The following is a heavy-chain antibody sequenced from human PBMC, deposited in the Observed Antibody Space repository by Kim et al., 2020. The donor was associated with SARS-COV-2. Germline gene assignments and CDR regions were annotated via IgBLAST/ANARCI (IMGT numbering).Heavy chain of an antibody. D-gene: IGHD4-4*01. V-gene: IGHV3-7*04. Sequence: DSVRGRFTISRENDKNSLYLQMNSLRAEDTAVYYCARGPNYSPFDYWGQGTLVTVSS. CDR3: ARGPNYSPFDY. J-gene: IGHJ4*02.